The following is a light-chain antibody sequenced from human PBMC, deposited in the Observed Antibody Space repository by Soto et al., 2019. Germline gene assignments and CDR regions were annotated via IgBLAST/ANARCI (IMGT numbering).Light chain of an antibody. CDR2: KAS. V-gene: IGKV1-5*03. CDR1: QSISSL. J-gene: IGKJ5*01. CDR3: QQYNSYPLT. Sequence: DIQMTQSPSTLSASVGDRVTITCRASQSISSLMAWYQQKPGRAPTLLIYKASTLESVVPSRFSGSGSRTEFTLTISSLQPDDSATYYCQQYNSYPLTFGQGTRLEIK.